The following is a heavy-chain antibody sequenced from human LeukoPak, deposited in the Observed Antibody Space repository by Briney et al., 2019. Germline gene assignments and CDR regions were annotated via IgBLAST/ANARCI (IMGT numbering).Heavy chain of an antibody. D-gene: IGHD3-22*01. CDR3: AREHYYDSSGYDY. Sequence: GGSLRLSCAASGNYWMHWVRQAPGKGLEWVSSISSSSSYIYYADSVKGRFTIPRDNAKNSLYLQMNSLRAEDTAVYYCAREHYYDSSGYDYWGQGTLVTVSS. J-gene: IGHJ4*02. CDR1: GNYW. CDR2: ISSSSSYI. V-gene: IGHV3-21*01.